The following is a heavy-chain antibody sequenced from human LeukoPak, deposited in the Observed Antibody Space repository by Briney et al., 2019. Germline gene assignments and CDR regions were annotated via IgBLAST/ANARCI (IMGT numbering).Heavy chain of an antibody. V-gene: IGHV5-51*01. CDR1: GYNFTNFW. CDR3: ARSSVEIAAQIDY. D-gene: IGHD2-15*01. Sequence: GESLKISCKGSGYNFTNFWIGWVRQMPGKGLEWMGIIYPGDSDTRYSPSFQGQVTISADKSISTAYLQWSSLKASDTAMYYCARSSVEIAAQIDYWGLGTLVTVSS. J-gene: IGHJ4*02. CDR2: IYPGDSDT.